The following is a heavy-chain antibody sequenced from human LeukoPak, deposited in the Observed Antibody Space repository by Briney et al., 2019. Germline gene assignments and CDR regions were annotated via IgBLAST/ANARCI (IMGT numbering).Heavy chain of an antibody. Sequence: SETLSLTCAVYGGSFSGYYWSWIRQPPGKGLEWIGEIYHSGSTNYNPSLKSRVTISVDKSKNQFSLKLSSVTAADTAVYYCARGTWIVVVAATRENYYYYMDVWGKGTTVTVSS. CDR2: IYHSGST. D-gene: IGHD2-15*01. CDR3: ARGTWIVVVAATRENYYYYMDV. V-gene: IGHV4-34*01. CDR1: GGSFSGYY. J-gene: IGHJ6*03.